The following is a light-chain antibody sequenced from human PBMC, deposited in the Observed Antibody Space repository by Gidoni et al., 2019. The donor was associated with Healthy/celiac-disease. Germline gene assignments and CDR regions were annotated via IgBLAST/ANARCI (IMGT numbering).Light chain of an antibody. CDR3: QQYNNWPRT. Sequence: EIVMTQSPATLSVSPGERATLSCRASQSVSSNLAWYQQQPGQAPRRLIYGASTRATGIPARFSGSGSGTEFTLTISSLQSEEFAVYYCQQYNNWPRTFGQGTKVEIK. CDR1: QSVSSN. J-gene: IGKJ1*01. CDR2: GAS. V-gene: IGKV3-15*01.